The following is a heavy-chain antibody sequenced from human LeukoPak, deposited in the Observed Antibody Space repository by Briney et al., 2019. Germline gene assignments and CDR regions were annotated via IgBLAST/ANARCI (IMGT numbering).Heavy chain of an antibody. CDR2: INPNSGGT. CDR3: AGTTMVRGVIIPFDY. CDR1: GYTFTGYY. Sequence: ASVKVSCKASGYTFTGYYMHWVRQAPGQGLEWMGWINPNSGGTNYAQKFQGRVTMTRDTSISTAYMELSRLRSDDTAVYYCAGTTMVRGVIIPFDYWGQGTLVTVSS. D-gene: IGHD3-10*01. V-gene: IGHV1-2*02. J-gene: IGHJ4*02.